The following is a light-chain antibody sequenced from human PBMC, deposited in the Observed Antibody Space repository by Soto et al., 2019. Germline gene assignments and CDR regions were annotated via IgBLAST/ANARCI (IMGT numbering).Light chain of an antibody. CDR2: AAS. J-gene: IGKJ1*01. CDR1: QSISSY. Sequence: DIQMTQSPSSLSASVGDRVTITCRASQSISSYLNWYQQKPGKAPKLLIYAASSLQSGVPSRFGGSGPGTDFSLTISSLQPEDFATYYCQESYSIPVTFGQGTKVDIK. V-gene: IGKV1-39*01. CDR3: QESYSIPVT.